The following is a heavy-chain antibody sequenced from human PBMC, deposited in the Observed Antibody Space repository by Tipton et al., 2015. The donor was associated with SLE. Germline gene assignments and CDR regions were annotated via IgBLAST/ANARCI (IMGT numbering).Heavy chain of an antibody. D-gene: IGHD6-6*01. CDR1: GYNFSDYY. CDR3: ARGSLVAARPGLRRRGGLAV. Sequence: QLVQSGPEVKKPGASVKVSCKASGYNFSDYYMHWVRQAPGQGLEWMGRINPNSGGTNYAQKFQGRVSVTRDTSISTVYMELSSLRSDDTAVYYCARGSLVAARPGLRRRGGLAVWGQGTTVTVSS. J-gene: IGHJ6*02. CDR2: INPNSGGT. V-gene: IGHV1-2*06.